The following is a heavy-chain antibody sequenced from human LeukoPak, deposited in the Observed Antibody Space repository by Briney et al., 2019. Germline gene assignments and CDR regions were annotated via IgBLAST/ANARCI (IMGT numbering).Heavy chain of an antibody. CDR3: ARTRSVWRGIAVAGYFDY. D-gene: IGHD6-19*01. J-gene: IGHJ4*02. V-gene: IGHV3-21*01. Sequence: GGSLRLSCAASGFTFSSYSMNWVRQAPGKGLEWVSSISSSSSYIYYADSVKGRFTISRDNAKNSLYLQMNSLRAEDTAVYYCARTRSVWRGIAVAGYFDYWGQGTLVTVSS. CDR2: ISSSSSYI. CDR1: GFTFSSYS.